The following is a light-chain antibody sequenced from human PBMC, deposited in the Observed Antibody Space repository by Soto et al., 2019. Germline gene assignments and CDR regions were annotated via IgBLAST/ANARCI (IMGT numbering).Light chain of an antibody. CDR2: EVS. CDR3: SSYTSSSTHVV. J-gene: IGLJ2*01. Sequence: QSALTQPASVSGSPGQSITISCTGTSSDVGGYNYVSWYQQHPGKAPKLMIYEVSNRPSGVSNRFSGSKSGNTDSLTISGLQAEDEADYYCSSYTSSSTHVVFGGGTKVTVL. V-gene: IGLV2-14*01. CDR1: SSDVGGYNY.